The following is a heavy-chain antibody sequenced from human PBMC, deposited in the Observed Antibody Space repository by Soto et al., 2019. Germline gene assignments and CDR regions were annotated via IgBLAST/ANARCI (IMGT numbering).Heavy chain of an antibody. D-gene: IGHD1-1*01. Sequence: VQLVQSGAEVKKPGSSVKLSCKASGGTFNRYTISWVRQAPGQGLEWMGGIIPIFGTANYAQKFQGRVAINADQSKSAAYMEVRSLRTEETAVYFCALLGFRDGNNSKYNYSGMDVWGQGTTVTVSS. CDR2: IIPIFGTA. CDR1: GGTFNRYT. V-gene: IGHV1-69*01. CDR3: ALLGFRDGNNSKYNYSGMDV. J-gene: IGHJ6*02.